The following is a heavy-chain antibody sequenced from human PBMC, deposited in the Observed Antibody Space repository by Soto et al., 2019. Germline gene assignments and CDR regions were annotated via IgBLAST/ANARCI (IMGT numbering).Heavy chain of an antibody. D-gene: IGHD3-10*01. J-gene: IGHJ6*02. CDR2: IISSSSYI. CDR3: ARDRVRHYYYYGMDV. CDR1: GFTFSSYS. V-gene: IGHV3-21*01. Sequence: GGSLRLSSAASGFTFSSYSMNWVRQAPGKGLEWVSSIISSSSYIYHAASVKGRFTISRDNAKNSLCLQMNSLRAEDTAVYYCARDRVRHYYYYGMDVWGQGSTVTVSS.